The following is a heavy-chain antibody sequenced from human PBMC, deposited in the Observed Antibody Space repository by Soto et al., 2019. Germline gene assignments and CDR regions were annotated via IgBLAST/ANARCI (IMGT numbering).Heavy chain of an antibody. CDR2: IYNSVTF. Sequence: SETLSLTCTVSGASVSSGSFYWSWIRQPPGKGLEWIGFIYNSVTFNYNSSLKSRVTISVDTSNHQFSLKLSSVTAADTAVYFCAIVPLGYSSSHYFDFWGQGALVTVSS. CDR3: AIVPLGYSSSHYFDF. V-gene: IGHV4-61*01. J-gene: IGHJ4*02. D-gene: IGHD6-6*01. CDR1: GASVSSGSFY.